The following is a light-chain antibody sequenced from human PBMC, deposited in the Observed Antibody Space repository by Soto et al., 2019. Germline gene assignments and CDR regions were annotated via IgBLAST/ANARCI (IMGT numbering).Light chain of an antibody. Sequence: QSVLTQPPSVSAAPGQKVTISCSGSSSNIGNNYVSWYQQLPGTAPKLLIYDNNKRPSGIPDRFSGSKSGTSATLGITGLQTGDEADYYCGKWDSSLSAGGVVFGGGTKLTVL. CDR3: GKWDSSLSAGGVV. CDR1: SSNIGNNY. J-gene: IGLJ2*01. V-gene: IGLV1-51*01. CDR2: DNN.